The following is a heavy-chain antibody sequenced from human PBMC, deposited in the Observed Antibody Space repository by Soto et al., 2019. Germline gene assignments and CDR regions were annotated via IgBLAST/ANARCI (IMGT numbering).Heavy chain of an antibody. CDR2: IIPIFGTA. CDR3: ARVSGVDIVATIMSQPGPRYYYYGMDV. Sequence: SVKVSCKASGGTCSSYASSWVRQAPGQGLEWMGGIIPIFGTANYAQKFQGRVTITADESTGTAYMELSSLRSEDTAVYYCARVSGVDIVATIMSQPGPRYYYYGMDVRGQGTTIAVSS. V-gene: IGHV1-69*13. D-gene: IGHD5-12*01. J-gene: IGHJ6*02. CDR1: GGTCSSYA.